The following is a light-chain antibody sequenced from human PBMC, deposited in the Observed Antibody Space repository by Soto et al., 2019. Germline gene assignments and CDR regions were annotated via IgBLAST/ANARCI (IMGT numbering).Light chain of an antibody. CDR3: QQYGSSPPGT. V-gene: IGKV1-27*01. Sequence: DIQMTQSPSSLSASVGDRVTITRRASQAIGNYLSWYQQKPGKIPKLLIYTSSTLQSGVPSRFSGSGSGTDFTLTISRLEPEDFAVYYCQQYGSSPPGTFGQGTKVDIK. CDR2: TSS. CDR1: QAIGNY. J-gene: IGKJ1*01.